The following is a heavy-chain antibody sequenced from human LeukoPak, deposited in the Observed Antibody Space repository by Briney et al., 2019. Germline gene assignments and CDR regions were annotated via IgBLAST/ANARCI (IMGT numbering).Heavy chain of an antibody. CDR2: IKPDGTKK. V-gene: IGHV3-7*01. CDR1: GFTFSTYW. CDR3: ANSPMILDGHY. J-gene: IGHJ4*01. D-gene: IGHD3-22*01. Sequence: GGSLRLSCATSGFTFSTYWMTRVRQAPGKGLEWVANIKPDGTKKSYADFVEGRFTISRDNAKNSLYLQMRSLRAEDTAVYYCANSPMILDGHYWGHGTLVTVSS.